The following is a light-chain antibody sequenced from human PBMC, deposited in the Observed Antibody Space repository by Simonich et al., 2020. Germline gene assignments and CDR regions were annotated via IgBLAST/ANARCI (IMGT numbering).Light chain of an antibody. CDR3: LLYYGGAWV. CDR1: TGAVTSGYY. Sequence: QTVVTQEPSLTVSPGGTVTLTCASSTGAVTSGYYPNWFQQKPGQAPRALIYSTSNKNSWTPARFSGSLLGGKAARTLSGVQPEDEAEYYCLLYYGGAWVFGGGTKLTVL. J-gene: IGLJ3*02. CDR2: STS. V-gene: IGLV7-43*01.